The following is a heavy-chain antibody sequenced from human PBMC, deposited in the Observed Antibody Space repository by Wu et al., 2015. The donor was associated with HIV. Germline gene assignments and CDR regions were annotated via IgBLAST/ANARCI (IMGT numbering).Heavy chain of an antibody. D-gene: IGHD3-16*01. Sequence: QVQLVQSGAEVKKPGASVKVSCKASGYTLTSYDIHWVRQATGQGLEWLGWINPNNGYTGYAQKFQGRVTLTRSTSESTAYMELSNLRSEDSAVYYCARNADQLGMGWFDPWGQGTLVTVSS. CDR2: INPNNGYT. J-gene: IGHJ5*02. CDR1: GYTLTSYD. CDR3: ARNADQLGMGWFDP. V-gene: IGHV1-8*01.